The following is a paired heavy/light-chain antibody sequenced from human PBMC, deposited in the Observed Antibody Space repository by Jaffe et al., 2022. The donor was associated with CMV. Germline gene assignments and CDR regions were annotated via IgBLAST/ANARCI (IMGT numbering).Light chain of an antibody. Sequence: DIQMTQSPSSLSASVGARVTITCRASQIISNYLNWYQQRPGKAPQLLIYAASSLQSGVPSRFSGSGSGADFTLTISRLQPDDSATYYCQQSFTMSRTFGGGTKVEIK. CDR1: QIISNY. J-gene: IGKJ4*01. V-gene: IGKV1-39*01. CDR3: QQSFTMSRT. CDR2: AAS.
Heavy chain of an antibody. D-gene: IGHD6-6*01. V-gene: IGHV1-46*01. CDR1: GYTFINYY. CDR3: ARVQTPYGSSPFDY. J-gene: IGHJ4*02. Sequence: QVQMVQSGAEVKKPGASVKVSCKASGYTFINYYVHWVRQAPGQGLEWMGVITPSGGGTTYSQNFQGRVTMTRDTSTSTLYMELSSLRSEDTAVYYCARVQTPYGSSPFDYWGQGTLVTVSS. CDR2: ITPSGGGT.